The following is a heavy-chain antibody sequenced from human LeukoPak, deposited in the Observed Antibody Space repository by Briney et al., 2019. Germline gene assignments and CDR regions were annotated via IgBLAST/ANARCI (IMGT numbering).Heavy chain of an antibody. CDR2: IWYGGTNK. J-gene: IGHJ6*03. CDR1: GSTFSTYG. CDR3: AKDRTTVTTYYNYYMDV. Sequence: PGGSLRLSCVASGSTFSTYGMHWVRQAPGKGLEWVAVIWYGGTNKYYADSVKGRFIISRDNSKNTLYLQMNSLRAEDMAVYYCAKDRTTVTTYYNYYMDVWGKGTTVTVSS. V-gene: IGHV3-33*06. D-gene: IGHD4-11*01.